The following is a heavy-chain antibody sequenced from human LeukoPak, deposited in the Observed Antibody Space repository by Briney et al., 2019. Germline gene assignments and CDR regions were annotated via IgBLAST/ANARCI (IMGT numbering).Heavy chain of an antibody. Sequence: ETLSLTCAVYGGSFSGYYWSWIRQPPGKGLEWIGEINHSGSTNYNPSLKSRVTISVDTSKNQFSLKLSSVTAADTAVYYCARLRSLNCSSTSCYFYYFDYWGQGTLVTVSS. CDR2: INHSGST. V-gene: IGHV4-34*01. J-gene: IGHJ4*02. D-gene: IGHD2-2*01. CDR1: GGSFSGYY. CDR3: ARLRSLNCSSTSCYFYYFDY.